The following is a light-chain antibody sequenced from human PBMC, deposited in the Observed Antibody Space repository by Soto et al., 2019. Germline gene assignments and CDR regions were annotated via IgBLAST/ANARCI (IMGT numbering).Light chain of an antibody. V-gene: IGKV1-5*03. J-gene: IGKJ4*01. CDR3: QQYNSNPLT. CDR1: QSFRTW. Sequence: DIPMTQSPSTLSASVGDRVTITCRASQSFRTWLAWYQQKPGKAPNLLIYKTSILESGVPSRFSGSGSGTEFTLTISSLQPDDFATYYCQQYNSNPLTFGGGTKVEIK. CDR2: KTS.